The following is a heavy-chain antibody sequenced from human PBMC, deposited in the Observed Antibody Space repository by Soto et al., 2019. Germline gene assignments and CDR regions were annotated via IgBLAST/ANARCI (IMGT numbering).Heavy chain of an antibody. V-gene: IGHV1-18*01. Sequence: ASVKVSCKASGYTFTSYGISWVRQAPGQGLEWMGWISAYNGNTNYAQKHQGRVTMTTDTSTSTAYMELRSLRSDDTAVYYCARVGLLTGYYLYYMDVWGKGTTVTVSS. J-gene: IGHJ6*03. CDR2: ISAYNGNT. CDR1: GYTFTSYG. CDR3: ARVGLLTGYYLYYMDV. D-gene: IGHD3-9*01.